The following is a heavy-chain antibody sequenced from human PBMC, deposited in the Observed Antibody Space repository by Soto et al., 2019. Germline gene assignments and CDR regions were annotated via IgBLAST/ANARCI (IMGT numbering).Heavy chain of an antibody. CDR1: VYTFISYY. Sequence: ASVPVSCKASVYTFISYYMHWVRQAPGQELEWMGIINPSGGSTSYAQKFQGRVTMTRGTSTSTVYMELSSLRSKDTAVYYCARDLGGLYSSKPWFDPWGQGTLVTVS. J-gene: IGHJ5*02. D-gene: IGHD6-19*01. CDR3: ARDLGGLYSSKPWFDP. V-gene: IGHV1-46*03. CDR2: INPSGGST.